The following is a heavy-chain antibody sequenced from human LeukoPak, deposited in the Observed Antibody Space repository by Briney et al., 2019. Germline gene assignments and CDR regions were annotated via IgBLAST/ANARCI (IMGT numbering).Heavy chain of an antibody. D-gene: IGHD4-17*01. V-gene: IGHV4-34*01. J-gene: IGHJ4*02. CDR1: GVSFNDYY. CDR2: INHSGYT. CDR3: TRMTTGHDY. Sequence: SETLSLTYAVSGVSFNDYYWSWVRQTPGKGLEWIGEINHSGYTNDSPSLKSRVTISIDTSRNQFSLNLRSVTAADTGLYYCTRMTTGHDYWGQGTLVTVSS.